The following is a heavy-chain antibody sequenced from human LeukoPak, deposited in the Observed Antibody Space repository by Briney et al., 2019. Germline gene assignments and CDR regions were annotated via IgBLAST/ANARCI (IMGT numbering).Heavy chain of an antibody. Sequence: SETLSLTCTVSDVSIASYYWSWIRQPPGKGLEWIGYINYSGNTNYNPSLKSRVTISVDTSKSQFSLNLTSVTAADTAVYYCASVPSYGSVDYWGQGTLVTVSS. CDR3: ASVPSYGSVDY. CDR1: DVSIASYY. V-gene: IGHV4-59*01. D-gene: IGHD3-10*01. J-gene: IGHJ4*02. CDR2: INYSGNT.